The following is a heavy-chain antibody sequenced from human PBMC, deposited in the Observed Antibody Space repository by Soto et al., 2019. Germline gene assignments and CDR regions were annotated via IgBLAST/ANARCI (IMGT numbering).Heavy chain of an antibody. V-gene: IGHV4-30-2*01. Sequence: LQLQESGSGLVQPSQTLSLTCALSGGSVTMSSFSWAWVRQPPGRGLQWIGYISHSGATGSDPTFQSRVTISRDRATTQFSLKLTSVPAADTAVYYCASLDYYGSWLDPWGQGTLVTVSS. CDR1: GGSVTMSSFS. J-gene: IGHJ5*02. D-gene: IGHD1-26*01. CDR3: ASLDYYGSWLDP. CDR2: ISHSGAT.